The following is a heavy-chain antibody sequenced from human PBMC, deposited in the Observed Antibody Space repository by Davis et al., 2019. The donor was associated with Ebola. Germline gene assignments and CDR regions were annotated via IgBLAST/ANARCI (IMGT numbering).Heavy chain of an antibody. D-gene: IGHD2-15*01. CDR2: IRYDGSNK. J-gene: IGHJ3*02. CDR3: AKGGYCSGGSCYRTSDAFDI. Sequence: GESLKISCAASGFTFSSFGMHWVRQAPGKGLEWVAFIRYDGSNKYYADSVKGRFTISRDNSKNTLYLQMNSLRAEDTAVYYCAKGGYCSGGSCYRTSDAFDIWGQGTMVTVSS. V-gene: IGHV3-30*02. CDR1: GFTFSSFG.